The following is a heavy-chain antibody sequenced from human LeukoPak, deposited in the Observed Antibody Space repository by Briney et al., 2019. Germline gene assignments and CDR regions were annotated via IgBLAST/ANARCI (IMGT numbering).Heavy chain of an antibody. CDR2: IKQDGSEK. J-gene: IGHJ4*02. CDR3: ARDRQGIAVAGTPDY. D-gene: IGHD6-19*01. V-gene: IGHV3-7*01. Sequence: GGSLRLSCAASGFTFSSYWMSWVRQAPGKGLEWVANIKQDGSEKYYVDSVKGRFTISRDNAKNSLYLQMNSLRAEDTAVYYCARDRQGIAVAGTPDYWGQGTLVTVSS. CDR1: GFTFSSYW.